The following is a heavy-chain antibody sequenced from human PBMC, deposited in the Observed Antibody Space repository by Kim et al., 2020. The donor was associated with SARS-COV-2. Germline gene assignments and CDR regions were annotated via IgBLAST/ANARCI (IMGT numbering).Heavy chain of an antibody. D-gene: IGHD1-26*01. CDR3: AKENRLGSYGFFFDY. Sequence: ADSVKGRFTIARDNSKNSLYLEMNSLRTEDTALYYCAKENRLGSYGFFFDYWGQGTLVTVSS. J-gene: IGHJ4*02. V-gene: IGHV3-43*01.